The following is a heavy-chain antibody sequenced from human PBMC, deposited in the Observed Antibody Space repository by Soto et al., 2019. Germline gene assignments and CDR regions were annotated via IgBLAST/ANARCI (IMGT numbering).Heavy chain of an antibody. CDR1: GFTFSSYG. J-gene: IGHJ6*03. CDR3: AKRGFCCFGWLSKDYYYYYMDV. D-gene: IGHD3-9*01. V-gene: IGHV3-30*18. Sequence: GGSLRLSCAASGFTFSSYGMHWVRQAPGKGLEWVAVISYDGSNKYYADSVKGRFTISRDNSKNTLYLQMNSLRAEDTAVYYCAKRGFCCFGWLSKDYYYYYMDVWGKGTTVTVSS. CDR2: ISYDGSNK.